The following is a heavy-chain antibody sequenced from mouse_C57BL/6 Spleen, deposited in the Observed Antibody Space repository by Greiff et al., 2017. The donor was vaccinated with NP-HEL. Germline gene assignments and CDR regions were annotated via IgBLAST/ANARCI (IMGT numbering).Heavy chain of an antibody. Sequence: EVKLMESGGDLVKPGGSLKLSCAASGFTFSSYGMSWVRQTPDKRLEWVATISSGGSYTYYPDSVKGRFTISRDNAKNTLYLQMSSLKSEDTAMYYCARPPLYGSSYYFDYWGQGTTLTVSS. CDR2: ISSGGSYT. D-gene: IGHD1-1*01. CDR3: ARPPLYGSSYYFDY. V-gene: IGHV5-6*01. J-gene: IGHJ2*01. CDR1: GFTFSSYG.